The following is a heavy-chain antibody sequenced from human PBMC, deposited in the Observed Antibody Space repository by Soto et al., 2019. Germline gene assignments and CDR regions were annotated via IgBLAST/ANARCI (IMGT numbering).Heavy chain of an antibody. CDR2: IYSSGSA. Sequence: SETLSLTCTGSGDAVSSGGYYWSWIRQPPGKGLEWIGYIYSSGSANYNPSLKSRVTISRDTSKNQISLKVASVTAADTAGYYCARGFSSVSMDAWGQGTTVTVS. D-gene: IGHD6-19*01. CDR3: ARGFSSVSMDA. J-gene: IGHJ6*02. CDR1: GDAVSSGGYY. V-gene: IGHV4-61*08.